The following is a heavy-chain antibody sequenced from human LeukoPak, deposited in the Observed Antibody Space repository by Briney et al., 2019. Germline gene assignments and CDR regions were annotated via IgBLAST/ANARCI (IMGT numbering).Heavy chain of an antibody. CDR3: ARGMTDFEY. J-gene: IGHJ4*02. CDR2: IRWNGDTK. Sequence: GGSLRLSCAAFGFTFDDYGMSWGRQAPGKGVVGVSGIRWNGDTKGYADSVKGRFTISRDNAKNSLYLQMNSLRAEDTAFYYCARGMTDFEYWGQGTLVTVSS. V-gene: IGHV3-20*04. CDR1: GFTFDDYG.